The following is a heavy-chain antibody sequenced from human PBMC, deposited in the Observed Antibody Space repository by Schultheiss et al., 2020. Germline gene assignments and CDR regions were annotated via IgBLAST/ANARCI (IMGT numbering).Heavy chain of an antibody. Sequence: GGSLRLSCAASGFSFSSYAMYWVRRAPGKGLEWVAVISYDGSNKYDEGSVKGRFTISRDNSKNTLYLQMNSLRAEDTAVYHCARGGLYYFGSGNYPNPFDYWGQGTLVTVSA. V-gene: IGHV3-30*04. J-gene: IGHJ4*02. CDR2: ISYDGSNK. CDR3: ARGGLYYFGSGNYPNPFDY. D-gene: IGHD3-10*01. CDR1: GFSFSSYA.